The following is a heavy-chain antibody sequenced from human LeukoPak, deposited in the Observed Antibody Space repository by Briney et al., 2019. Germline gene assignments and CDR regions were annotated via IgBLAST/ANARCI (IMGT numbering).Heavy chain of an antibody. CDR3: ARDRRNSGYEKGDWYFDL. J-gene: IGHJ2*01. Sequence: GGSLRLSCAASGFTFSSYGMHWVRQAPGKGLEWVAFIRYDGSNKYYADSVKGRFTISRDNAKNSLYLQMNSLRAEDTAVYYCARDRRNSGYEKGDWYFDLWGRGTLVTVSS. D-gene: IGHD5-12*01. CDR1: GFTFSSYG. CDR2: IRYDGSNK. V-gene: IGHV3-30*02.